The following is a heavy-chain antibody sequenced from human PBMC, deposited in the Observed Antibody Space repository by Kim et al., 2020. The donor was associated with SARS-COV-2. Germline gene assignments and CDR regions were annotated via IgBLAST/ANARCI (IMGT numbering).Heavy chain of an antibody. J-gene: IGHJ2*01. CDR2: IYYSGGT. D-gene: IGHD6-19*01. CDR3: PRSRLAVDWAYGYFHP. V-gene: IGHV4-39*07. Sequence: SETLSLTCTVSGVSISSSSYYWGWIRQPPGKGLEWIGSIYYSGGTSYTPSLKCRVTISVDTSKNQFSLKLSSLTAADTAVYYCPRSRLAVDWAYGYFHP. CDR1: GVSISSSSYY.